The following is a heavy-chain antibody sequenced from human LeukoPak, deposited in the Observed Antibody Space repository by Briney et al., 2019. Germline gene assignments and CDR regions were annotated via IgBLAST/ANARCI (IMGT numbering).Heavy chain of an antibody. J-gene: IGHJ3*02. D-gene: IGHD3-16*02. V-gene: IGHV3-21*01. CDR2: ISSSSSYI. CDR3: AREVMITFGGVIVRGAFDI. Sequence: GGSLRLSCAAPGFTFSSYSMNWVRQAPGKGLEWVSSISSSSSYIYYADSVKGRFTISRDNAKNSLYLQMNSLRAEDTAVYYCAREVMITFGGVIVRGAFDIWGQGTMVTVSS. CDR1: GFTFSSYS.